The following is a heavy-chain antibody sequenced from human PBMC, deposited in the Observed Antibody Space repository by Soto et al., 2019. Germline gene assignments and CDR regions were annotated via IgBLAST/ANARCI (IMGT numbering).Heavy chain of an antibody. CDR3: ARARDYYDSSGYYPFYYYGMDV. CDR1: GVTFSRYA. Sequence: GASVKVSCKASGVTFSRYAISWVRQSPGQGIEWMGGIIPIFGTANYAQKFQGRVTITADESTSTAYMELSSLRSEDTAVYYCARARDYYDSSGYYPFYYYGMDVWGQGTTVTVSS. V-gene: IGHV1-69*13. J-gene: IGHJ6*02. CDR2: IIPIFGTA. D-gene: IGHD3-22*01.